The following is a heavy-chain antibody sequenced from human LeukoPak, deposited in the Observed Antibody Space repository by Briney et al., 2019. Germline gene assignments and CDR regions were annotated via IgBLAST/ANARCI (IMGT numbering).Heavy chain of an antibody. J-gene: IGHJ4*02. V-gene: IGHV3-23*01. CDR2: ISGSGGST. CDR1: GFTFSSYA. Sequence: WGSLRLSGAASGFTFSSYAMSWVRQAPGKGLEWVSAISGSGGSTYYADSGKGRFTISRANSKNTLYLQMNSLRAEDTAVYYWERNYVLDYWGQGTLVNVS. CDR3: ERNYVLDY. D-gene: IGHD3-10*02.